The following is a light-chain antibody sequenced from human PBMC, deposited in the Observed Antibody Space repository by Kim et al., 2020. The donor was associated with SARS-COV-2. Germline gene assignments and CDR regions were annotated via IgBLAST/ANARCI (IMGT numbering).Light chain of an antibody. J-gene: IGKJ4*01. CDR2: AAS. CDR1: QSINTY. Sequence: DIQMTQSPSSLAASVGDRVTIACRASQSINTYLNWYQQKPGKAPKLLIYAASTLQSGVPSRFSGSGSGTDFTLTISSLQPEDFATYYCQQRHTAPLLTFGGGTKVDIK. V-gene: IGKV1-39*01. CDR3: QQRHTAPLLT.